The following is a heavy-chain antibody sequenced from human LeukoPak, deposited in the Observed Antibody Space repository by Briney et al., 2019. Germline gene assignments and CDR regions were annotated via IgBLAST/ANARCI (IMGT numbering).Heavy chain of an antibody. D-gene: IGHD6-13*01. Sequence: PSETLSLTCTVSGGSISGSSNFWGWIRQSPGKGLEWIGSIYYSGSTYYNPSLKSRVTISVDMSKNQFSLKLNSVTAADTAVYYCGRQAAAGAGGDYWDQGTLVTVSS. J-gene: IGHJ4*02. V-gene: IGHV4-39*01. CDR2: IYYSGST. CDR3: GRQAAAGAGGDY. CDR1: GGSISGSSNF.